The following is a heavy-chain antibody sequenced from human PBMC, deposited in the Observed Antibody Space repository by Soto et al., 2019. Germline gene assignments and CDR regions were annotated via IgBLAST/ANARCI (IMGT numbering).Heavy chain of an antibody. CDR1: GFTFSSYA. CDR3: AKEYSNRAPPYYYYYYGMDV. Sequence: EVQLLESGGGLVQPGGSLRLSCAASGFTFSSYAMSWVRQAPGKGLEWVSAISGSGGSTYYADSVKGRFTISRDNSKNTLYLQMNSLRAEDTAVYYCAKEYSNRAPPYYYYYYGMDVWGQGTTVTVSS. D-gene: IGHD4-4*01. CDR2: ISGSGGST. V-gene: IGHV3-23*01. J-gene: IGHJ6*02.